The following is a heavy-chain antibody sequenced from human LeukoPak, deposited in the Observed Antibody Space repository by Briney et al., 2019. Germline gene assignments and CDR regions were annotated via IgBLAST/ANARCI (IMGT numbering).Heavy chain of an antibody. CDR1: SDSISSGGYY. V-gene: IGHV4-31*03. CDR3: ARVGDSSSWYILDY. Sequence: SETLSLTCTVSSDSISSGGYYWGWIRQQPGEGLEWIGYIYYSGSTYYNPSLKSRVTISLDTSKNQFSLKLTSETAADTAVYYCARVGDSSSWYILDYWGQGTLVTVSS. CDR2: IYYSGST. J-gene: IGHJ4*02. D-gene: IGHD6-13*01.